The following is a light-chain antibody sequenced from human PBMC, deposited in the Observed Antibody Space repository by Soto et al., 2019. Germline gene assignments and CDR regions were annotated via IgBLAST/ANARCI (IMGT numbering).Light chain of an antibody. CDR2: DVS. CDR1: SRDVCGYNY. V-gene: IGLV2-11*02. CDR3: CSYAGSYLEVYV. J-gene: IGLJ1*01. Sequence: QSALTQPRSVSGSPGQSVTISCTGTSRDVCGYNYVSWYQQHPGKAPKLMLYDVSKRPSGVPDRFSGSKSGNTASLAISGLQAEDEADYYCCSYAGSYLEVYVFGTGTKLTVL.